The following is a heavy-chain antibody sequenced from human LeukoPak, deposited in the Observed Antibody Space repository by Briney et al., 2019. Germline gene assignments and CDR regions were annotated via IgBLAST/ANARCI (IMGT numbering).Heavy chain of an antibody. CDR2: INYSGST. V-gene: IGHV4-59*01. Sequence: SESLSLTCTVSGGSISSYYWSWIRQPPGKGLEWIGYINYSGSTNYNPSLESRVTISVDTSKNQFSLKLSPVTAADTAVYYCARVSYYDSSGYYHFDYWGQGTLVTVSS. D-gene: IGHD3-22*01. J-gene: IGHJ4*02. CDR3: ARVSYYDSSGYYHFDY. CDR1: GGSISSYY.